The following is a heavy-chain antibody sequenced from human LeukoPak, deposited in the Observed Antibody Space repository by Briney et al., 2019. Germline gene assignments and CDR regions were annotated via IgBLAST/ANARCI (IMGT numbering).Heavy chain of an antibody. V-gene: IGHV3-53*05. D-gene: IGHD3-10*01. CDR3: ARGARGVTMVRGVITPVWYFDY. CDR1: AFTVSSNY. CDR2: IYSGGST. Sequence: GGSLRLSCAASAFTVSSNYMSWVRQAPGKGLEWVSVIYSGGSTYYADSVKGRFTISRDNSKNTLYLQMNSLRAEDTAVYYCARGARGVTMVRGVITPVWYFDYWGQGTLVTVSS. J-gene: IGHJ4*02.